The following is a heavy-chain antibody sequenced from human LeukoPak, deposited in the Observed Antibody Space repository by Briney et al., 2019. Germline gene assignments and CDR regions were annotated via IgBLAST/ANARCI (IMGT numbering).Heavy chain of an antibody. V-gene: IGHV3-21*01. CDR3: ARSANDN. CDR2: ISSSSSYR. Sequence: GGCLSLSRAASGFTFSSYSMNCVRQAPGKGLERVSYISSSSSYRYYAYSVKGRFTISRDNAKISLYLQMDCLRAEDTAVYYCARSANDNWGQGTLVTVSS. J-gene: IGHJ4*02. CDR1: GFTFSSYS.